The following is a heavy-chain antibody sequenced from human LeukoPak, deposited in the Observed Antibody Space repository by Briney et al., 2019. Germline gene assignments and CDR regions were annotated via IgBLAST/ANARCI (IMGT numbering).Heavy chain of an antibody. CDR2: ISYNSGTI. V-gene: IGHV3-48*02. CDR1: GFTFRSYN. CDR3: ARDSGYSYADDY. Sequence: GGSLRLSCAASGFTFRSYNMQWVRQAPGKGLEWVSYISYNSGTIFYADSVKGRFTISRDNAKDSLYLQMSGLRDEDTAVYYCARDSGYSYADDYWGQGTLVTVSS. D-gene: IGHD5-18*01. J-gene: IGHJ4*02.